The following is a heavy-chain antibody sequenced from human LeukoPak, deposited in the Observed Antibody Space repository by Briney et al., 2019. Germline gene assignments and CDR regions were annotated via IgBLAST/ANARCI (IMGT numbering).Heavy chain of an antibody. D-gene: IGHD6-13*01. CDR1: GGTFSSYA. Sequence: SVKVPCKASGGTFSSYAISWVRQAPGQGLEWMGGIIPIFGTANYAQKFQGRVTITTDESTSTAYMELSSLRSEDTAVYYCARGHSEPGYSSSWYFDYWGQGTLVTVSS. CDR3: ARGHSEPGYSSSWYFDY. V-gene: IGHV1-69*05. CDR2: IIPIFGTA. J-gene: IGHJ4*02.